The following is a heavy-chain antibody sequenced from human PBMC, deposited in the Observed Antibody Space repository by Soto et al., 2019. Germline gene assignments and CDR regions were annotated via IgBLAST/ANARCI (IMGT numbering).Heavy chain of an antibody. CDR2: IIPIFGTA. V-gene: IGHV1-69*06. Sequence: SVKVSCKASGGTFSSYAISWVRQAPGQGLEWMGGIIPIFGTANYNPSLKSRVTISVDKSKSQFSLKLSSVTAADTAVYYCARGGWDYSNYGRYNWFDPWGQGTLVTVSS. J-gene: IGHJ5*02. CDR1: GGTFSSYA. CDR3: ARGGWDYSNYGRYNWFDP. D-gene: IGHD4-4*01.